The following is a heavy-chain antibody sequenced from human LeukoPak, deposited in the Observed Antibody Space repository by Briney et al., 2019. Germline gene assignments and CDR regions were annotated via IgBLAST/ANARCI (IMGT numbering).Heavy chain of an antibody. Sequence: GGSLRLSCAASGFTVSSIHMVWVRQAPGKGLEWVSAISSSGGSTDYTDSVKGRFTISRDNSKNTLYLQMNSLRAEDTAVYYCAKKMSITAASQVDYWGQGTLVTVSS. J-gene: IGHJ4*02. CDR3: AKKMSITAASQVDY. CDR1: GFTVSSIH. CDR2: ISSSGGST. V-gene: IGHV3-23*01. D-gene: IGHD1-20*01.